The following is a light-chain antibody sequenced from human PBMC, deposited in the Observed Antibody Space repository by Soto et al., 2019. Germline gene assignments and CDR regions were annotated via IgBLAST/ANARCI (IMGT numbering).Light chain of an antibody. CDR2: GAS. Sequence: IVLTQSPGTLSLSPGERATLSCRASQTVRSSSLAWYQQKPGQAPRLLIFGASTRAAGFPDRFSGSGSGTDFTLTISRLEPEDFAVYYCQQYGSSPRTFGQGTKVDIK. J-gene: IGKJ1*01. CDR3: QQYGSSPRT. CDR1: QTVRSSS. V-gene: IGKV3-20*01.